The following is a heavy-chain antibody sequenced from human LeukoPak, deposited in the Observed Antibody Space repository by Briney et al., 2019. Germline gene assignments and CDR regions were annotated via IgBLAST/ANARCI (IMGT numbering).Heavy chain of an antibody. J-gene: IGHJ4*02. V-gene: IGHV3-11*01. D-gene: IGHD3-16*02. Sequence: PGGSLRLSCAASGFTFSDYYMSWIRQAPGKGLEWVSYISSSGSTIYYADSVKGRFTISRDNSKSTLYLQMNSLRDDDTAVYYCAKFWKIVKTGHYWGQGTLVTVSS. CDR1: GFTFSDYY. CDR2: ISSSGSTI. CDR3: AKFWKIVKTGHY.